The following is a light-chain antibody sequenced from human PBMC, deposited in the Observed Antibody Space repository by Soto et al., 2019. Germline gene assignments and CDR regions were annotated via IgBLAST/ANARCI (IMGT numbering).Light chain of an antibody. J-gene: IGLJ2*01. CDR1: SSDVGGYNY. V-gene: IGLV2-14*03. Sequence: QSALTQPASVSGSPGQSITISCTGTSSDVGGYNYVSWYQQHPGKVPKLMIYDVSNRPSGVSNRFSGSKSGNMASLTISGLQDEDEDYYYCSSYTSSNTLVFGGGTQLTVL. CDR3: SSYTSSNTLV. CDR2: DVS.